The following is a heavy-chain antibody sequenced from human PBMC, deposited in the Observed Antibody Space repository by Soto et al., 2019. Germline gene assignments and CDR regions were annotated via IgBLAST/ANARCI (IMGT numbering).Heavy chain of an antibody. CDR2: TSWNSATI. CDR3: AKAQGDI. CDR1: GFTFDDDA. J-gene: IGHJ3*02. Sequence: GQLVESGGGLVQPGRSLRLSCVASGFTFDDDAMHWVRQAPGKGLEWVSGTSWNSATIVYADSVKGRFTISRDNAKNSLYLQINSLRAEDTALYYCAKAQGDIWGHGTMVTVSA. V-gene: IGHV3-9*01.